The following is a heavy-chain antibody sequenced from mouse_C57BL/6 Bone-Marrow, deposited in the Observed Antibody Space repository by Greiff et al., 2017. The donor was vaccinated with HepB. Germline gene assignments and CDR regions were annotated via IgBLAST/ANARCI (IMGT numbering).Heavy chain of an antibody. CDR2: IDPSDSYT. CDR1: GYTFTSYW. Sequence: QVQLQQPGAELVKPGASVKLSCKASGYTFTSYWMQWVKQRPGQGLEWIGEIDPSDSYTNYNQKFKGKATLTVDTSSSTAYMQLSSLTSEDSAVYYCARGDYGKEGYYFDYWGQGTTLTVSS. J-gene: IGHJ2*01. CDR3: ARGDYGKEGYYFDY. D-gene: IGHD2-1*01. V-gene: IGHV1-50*01.